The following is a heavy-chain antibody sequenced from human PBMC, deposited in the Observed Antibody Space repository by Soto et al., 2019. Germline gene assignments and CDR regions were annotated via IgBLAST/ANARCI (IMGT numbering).Heavy chain of an antibody. Sequence: SVKVSCKASGFTFTSSAFQWVRQARGQRLEWIGWIAVGSGYTNYAQRFQDRVTLTRDMSTATTYMELSRLTSEDTAIYYCAADATAWQQMVPSDYWGQGTRVTVAS. CDR2: IAVGSGYT. V-gene: IGHV1-58*01. CDR1: GFTFTSSA. J-gene: IGHJ4*02. CDR3: AADATAWQQMVPSDY. D-gene: IGHD2-8*01.